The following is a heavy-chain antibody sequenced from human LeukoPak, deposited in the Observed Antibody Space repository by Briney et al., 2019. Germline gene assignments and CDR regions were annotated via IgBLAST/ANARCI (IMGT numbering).Heavy chain of an antibody. V-gene: IGHV1-3*01. CDR3: ARGVVVTTGAFDI. D-gene: IGHD3-22*01. CDR2: INAGNGNT. J-gene: IGHJ3*02. Sequence: ASVKVSCKASGYTFTNYAMHWVRQAPGQRLEWMGWINAGNGNTKYSQKFQGRVTITRDTSASTAYMELSSLRSEDTAVYYCARGVVVTTGAFDIWGQGTMVTVSS. CDR1: GYTFTNYA.